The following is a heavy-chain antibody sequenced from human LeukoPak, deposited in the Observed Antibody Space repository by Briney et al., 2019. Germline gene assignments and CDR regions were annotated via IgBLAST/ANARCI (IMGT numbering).Heavy chain of an antibody. D-gene: IGHD2-15*01. CDR1: GFALDEHG. CDR2: INWSGGST. CDR3: ARAPIASPFYFDY. J-gene: IGHJ4*02. Sequence: GGSLRLSCTASGFALDEHGMSWVRQVPGKGLEWVSGINWSGGSTGYADPLRGRFTISRDNAKNSLYLQMDSLRAEDTALYYCARAPIASPFYFDYWGQGTLVTVSS. V-gene: IGHV3-20*04.